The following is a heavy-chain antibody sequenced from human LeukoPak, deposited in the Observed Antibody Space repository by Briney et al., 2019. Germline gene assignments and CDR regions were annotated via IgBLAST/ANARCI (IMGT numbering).Heavy chain of an antibody. CDR3: AKGDCSGGSCYNFDY. CDR1: GFTFSSYA. Sequence: GGSLRLSCAAFGFTFSSYAMSWVRQAPGKGLEWVSAISGSGGSTYCADSVKGRFTISRDNSKNTLYLQVDSLRAEDTAVYYCAKGDCSGGSCYNFDYWGQGTLVTVSS. D-gene: IGHD2-15*01. J-gene: IGHJ4*02. CDR2: ISGSGGST. V-gene: IGHV3-23*01.